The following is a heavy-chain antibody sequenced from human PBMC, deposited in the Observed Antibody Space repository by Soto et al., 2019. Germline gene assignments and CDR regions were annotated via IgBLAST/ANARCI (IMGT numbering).Heavy chain of an antibody. CDR3: ARLRDGYNFGGMDV. Sequence: QVQLVQSGAEVKKPGSSVKVSCKASGGTFSSYTISWVRQAPGQGLEWMGRIIPILGIANYAQKFQGRVTITTDKSTSTAYMELSSLRSEDTAVYYGARLRDGYNFGGMDVWGQGTTVTVSS. V-gene: IGHV1-69*02. J-gene: IGHJ6*02. D-gene: IGHD5-12*01. CDR1: GGTFSSYT. CDR2: IIPILGIA.